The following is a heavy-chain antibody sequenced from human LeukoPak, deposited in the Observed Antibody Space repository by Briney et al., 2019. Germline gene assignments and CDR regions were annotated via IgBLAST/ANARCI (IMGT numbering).Heavy chain of an antibody. CDR2: IYGGGST. J-gene: IGHJ4*02. CDR1: GFTVSSNY. D-gene: IGHD6-13*01. V-gene: IGHV3-53*01. Sequence: GGSLRLSCAASGFTVSSNYMSWVRQAPGKGLEWVSVIYGGGSTYYADSVKGRFTMSRDNSKNTLYLQMNSLRAEDTAVYYCASSSSWYSGLDYWGQGTLVTVSS. CDR3: ASSSSWYSGLDY.